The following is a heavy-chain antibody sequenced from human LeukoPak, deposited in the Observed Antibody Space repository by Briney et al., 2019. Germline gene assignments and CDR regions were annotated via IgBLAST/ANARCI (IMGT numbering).Heavy chain of an antibody. CDR2: ISWNSGSI. CDR3: AREPTTVTTDASFDY. V-gene: IGHV3-9*01. J-gene: IGHJ4*02. Sequence: PGGSLRLSCAASGFTFDDYAMHWVRQAPGKGLEWVSGISWNSGSIGYADSVKGRFTISRDNAKNSLYLQMNSLRAEDTAVYYCAREPTTVTTDASFDYWGQGTLVTVSS. D-gene: IGHD4-17*01. CDR1: GFTFDDYA.